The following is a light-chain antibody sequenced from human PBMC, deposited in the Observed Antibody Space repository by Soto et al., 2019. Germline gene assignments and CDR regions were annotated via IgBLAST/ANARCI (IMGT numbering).Light chain of an antibody. J-gene: IGKJ1*01. CDR3: QHHNSYSEA. CDR1: QTISSW. Sequence: DFQMTQSPSSLSASVGDRVTITCRASQTISSWLAWYQQKPGKAPKLLIYKASTLKSGVPSRFSGSGSGTEFTLTISSLQPDDFATYYCQHHNSYSEAFGQATKVDIK. CDR2: KAS. V-gene: IGKV1-5*03.